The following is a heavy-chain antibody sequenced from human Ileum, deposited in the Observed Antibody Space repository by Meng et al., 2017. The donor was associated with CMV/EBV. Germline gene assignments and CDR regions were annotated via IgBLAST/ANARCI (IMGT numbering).Heavy chain of an antibody. J-gene: IGHJ4*02. Sequence: VVWVQSWGGMKKPGASVKVSGKASGDTFTGYNMHWVRQAPGQGLEWMGWINPNSGGTNYAQKFQGRVTMTRDTSISTAYMELSRLTSDDTAVYYCARGGQGNTAFHYWGQGTLVTVSS. CDR1: GDTFTGYN. CDR3: ARGGQGNTAFHY. D-gene: IGHD2/OR15-2a*01. CDR2: INPNSGGT. V-gene: IGHV1-2*02.